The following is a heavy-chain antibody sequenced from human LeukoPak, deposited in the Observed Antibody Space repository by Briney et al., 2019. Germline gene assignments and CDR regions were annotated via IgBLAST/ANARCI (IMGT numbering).Heavy chain of an antibody. CDR2: IKQGGSEK. D-gene: IGHD6-6*01. CDR3: ARDSEYSISLYNWFDP. V-gene: IGHV3-7*01. J-gene: IGHJ5*02. CDR1: GFTFSRYW. Sequence: GGSLRLSCAASGFTFSRYWMSWVRQAPGKGLEWVANIKQGGSEKYYVDSVKGRFTISRDNAKNSLYLQMNSLRAEDTAVYYCARDSEYSISLYNWFDPWGQGTLVTVSS.